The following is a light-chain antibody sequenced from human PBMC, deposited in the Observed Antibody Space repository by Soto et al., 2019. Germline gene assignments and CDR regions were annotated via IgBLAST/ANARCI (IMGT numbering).Light chain of an antibody. CDR3: AAWDDSLSGVV. Sequence: QSVLTQPPSASGTPGQRVTISCSGSSSNIGSNYVYWYQQLPGTAPKLLIYKNIARPSGVPDRFSGSKSGTSASLAISGLRSDDEADYYCAAWDDSLSGVVFGGGTKLTVL. CDR1: SSNIGSNY. V-gene: IGLV1-47*01. CDR2: KNI. J-gene: IGLJ3*02.